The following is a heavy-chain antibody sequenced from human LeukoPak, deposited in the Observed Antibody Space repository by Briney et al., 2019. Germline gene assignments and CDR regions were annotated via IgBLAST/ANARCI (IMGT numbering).Heavy chain of an antibody. V-gene: IGHV4-34*01. J-gene: IGHJ2*01. CDR2: INHSGST. CDR1: GGSFSGYY. CDR3: ASNRRSYWYFDL. D-gene: IGHD1-14*01. Sequence: SETLSLTCAVYGGSFSGYYRSWIRQPPGKGLEWIGEINHSGSTNYNPSLKSRVTISVDTSKNQLSLKLSSVTAADTAVYYCASNRRSYWYFDLWGRGTLVTVSS.